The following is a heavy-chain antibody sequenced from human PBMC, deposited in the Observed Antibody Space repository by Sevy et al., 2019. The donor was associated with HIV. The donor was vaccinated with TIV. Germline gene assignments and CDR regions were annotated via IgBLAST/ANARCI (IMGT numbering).Heavy chain of an antibody. CDR1: GFTFDDYT. CDR2: ITWDGGST. J-gene: IGHJ4*02. Sequence: GGSLRLSCAASGFTFDDYTMNWVRQAPGKGLEWVSLITWDGGSTYYADSVKGRFTISRDNSKNSLYLQMNSLGTEDTALYYCAKDISGEGYLGSGYFDYWGQGTLVTVSS. D-gene: IGHD2-15*01. CDR3: AKDISGEGYLGSGYFDY. V-gene: IGHV3-43*01.